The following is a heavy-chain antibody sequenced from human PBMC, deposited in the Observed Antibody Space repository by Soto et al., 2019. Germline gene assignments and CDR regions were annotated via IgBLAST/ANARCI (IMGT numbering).Heavy chain of an antibody. CDR3: ARHETTPSYFDD. V-gene: IGHV4-30-2*01. CDR2: IYHSGST. CDR1: GGSISSGGYS. J-gene: IGHJ4*02. Sequence: SETLFLTCAVSGGSISSGGYSWSWIRQPPGKGLEWIGYIYHSGSTYYNPSLKSRVTISVDRSKNQFSLKLSSVTAADTSVYYCARHETTPSYFDDWGQGTLVPVSP.